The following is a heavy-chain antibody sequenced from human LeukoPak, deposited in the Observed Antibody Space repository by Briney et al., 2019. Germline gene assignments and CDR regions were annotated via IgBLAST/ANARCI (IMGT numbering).Heavy chain of an antibody. CDR2: LSGSGDNT. J-gene: IGHJ4*02. Sequence: PGGSLRLYCAASGFTFNTYDMSWVRQAPGKGLEWVSSLSGSGDNTYYADSVKGRFTISRDNSNNTLYLQLNDLRAEDTAVYFCAKPFKWGSVYYYFDSWGQGTLVTVSS. CDR1: GFTFNTYD. CDR3: AKPFKWGSVYYYFDS. D-gene: IGHD3-22*01. V-gene: IGHV3-23*01.